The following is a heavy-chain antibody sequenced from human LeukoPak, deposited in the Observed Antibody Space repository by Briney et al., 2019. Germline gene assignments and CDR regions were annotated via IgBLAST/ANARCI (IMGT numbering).Heavy chain of an antibody. CDR1: GFTVSSNY. D-gene: IGHD3-10*01. CDR2: IYSGGST. Sequence: GGSLRLSCAASGFTVSSNYMSWVRQAPGKGLEWVSVIYSGGSTYYADSVKGRFTISRDNSKNTLYLQMNSLRAEDTAVYYCAKDGSGTPLNWFDPWGQGTLVTVSS. CDR3: AKDGSGTPLNWFDP. V-gene: IGHV3-53*01. J-gene: IGHJ5*02.